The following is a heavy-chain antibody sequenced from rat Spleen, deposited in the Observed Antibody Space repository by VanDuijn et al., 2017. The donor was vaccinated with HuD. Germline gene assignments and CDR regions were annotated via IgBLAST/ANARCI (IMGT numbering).Heavy chain of an antibody. V-gene: IGHV5-22*01. Sequence: EVQLMESGGGSVQPGRSLKVSCAASGFTFSNYGMAWVRQAPKKGLEWVASISYEGSSTYYGDSVKGRFTISRDNAKSTLYLQMNSLRSEDTATYYCARQGYWGQGVMVTVSS. CDR2: ISYEGSST. J-gene: IGHJ2*01. CDR3: ARQGY. CDR1: GFTFSNYG.